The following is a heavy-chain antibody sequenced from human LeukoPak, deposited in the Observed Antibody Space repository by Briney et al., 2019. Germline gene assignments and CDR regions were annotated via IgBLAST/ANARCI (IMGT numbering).Heavy chain of an antibody. D-gene: IGHD5-12*01. CDR3: ARVYSGYDYSYYYYMDV. CDR1: GYSISSDYY. J-gene: IGHJ6*03. V-gene: IGHV4-38-2*02. Sequence: PSETLSLTCTVSGYSISSDYYWGWIRQPPGKGLEWIGTIYHSGSTYYNPSLKSRVTISVDTSKNQFSLKLSSVTAADTAVYYCARVYSGYDYSYYYYMDVWGKGTTVTISS. CDR2: IYHSGST.